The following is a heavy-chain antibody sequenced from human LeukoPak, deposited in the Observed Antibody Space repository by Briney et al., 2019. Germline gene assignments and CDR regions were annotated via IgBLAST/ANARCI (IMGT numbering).Heavy chain of an antibody. J-gene: IGHJ4*02. D-gene: IGHD5-12*01. CDR3: ARQSTVGDY. CDR1: GGSVSSYY. V-gene: IGHV4-34*01. CDR2: INHSGST. Sequence: PSETLSLTCTVSGGSVSSYYWNWIRQPPGKGLEWIGEINHSGSTNYNPSLKSRVTISVDTSKNQFSLKLSSVTAADTAVYYCARQSTVGDYWGQGTLVTVSS.